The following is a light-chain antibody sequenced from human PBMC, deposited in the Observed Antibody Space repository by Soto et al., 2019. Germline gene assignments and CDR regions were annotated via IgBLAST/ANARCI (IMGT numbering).Light chain of an antibody. J-gene: IGKJ1*01. Sequence: EIVMTQSPATLSVSPGERATLSCRASQSVSSNLAWYQQKPGQAPRLLIYGASTRATGFPARFSGSGSGTEFTLTISSLQSEDSAVYYCQQYSNWPPWKFGQGTKVEIK. CDR2: GAS. CDR1: QSVSSN. V-gene: IGKV3-15*01. CDR3: QQYSNWPPWK.